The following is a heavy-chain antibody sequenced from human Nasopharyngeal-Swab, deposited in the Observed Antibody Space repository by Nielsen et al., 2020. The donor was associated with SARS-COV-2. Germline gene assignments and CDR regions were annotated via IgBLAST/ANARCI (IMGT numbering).Heavy chain of an antibody. CDR1: GYALSNFY. Sequence: ASVKVSCKASGYALSNFYIHWLRQAPGQGLEWMGIINPSGESTSYAQKFQGRVTMTRDTSISTAYMELSRLRSDDTAVYYCARDSDIVVVPAANYYYYGMDVWGQGTTVTVSS. V-gene: IGHV1-46*01. CDR2: INPSGEST. CDR3: ARDSDIVVVPAANYYYYGMDV. J-gene: IGHJ6*02. D-gene: IGHD2-2*01.